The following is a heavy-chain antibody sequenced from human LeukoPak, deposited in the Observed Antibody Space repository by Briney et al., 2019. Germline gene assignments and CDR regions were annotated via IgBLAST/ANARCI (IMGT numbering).Heavy chain of an antibody. CDR1: GYTFTSYG. CDR2: ISAYNGNT. CDR3: AREQRFGELFYFDY. J-gene: IGHJ4*02. D-gene: IGHD3-10*01. Sequence: GASVKVSCKASGYTFTSYGISWVRQAPGQGLEWMGWISAYNGNTNYAQKLQGRVTMTTDTSTSTAYMELRRLRSDDTAVYYCAREQRFGELFYFDYWGQGTLVTVSS. V-gene: IGHV1-18*01.